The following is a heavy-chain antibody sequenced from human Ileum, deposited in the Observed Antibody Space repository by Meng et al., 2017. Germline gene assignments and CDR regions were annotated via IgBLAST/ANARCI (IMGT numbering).Heavy chain of an antibody. CDR2: ISQESGRT. Sequence: VHVRESGPGLVKPSGTLSLTCAVSGDSISSRDWWSWVRQPPGKGLEWIGEISQESGRTNYNPSLKSRVTISLDKSKNQFSLNLNSVTAADTAVYYCVRNEGYSLGDWGQGTLVTVSS. CDR3: VRNEGYSLGD. D-gene: IGHD2-21*01. V-gene: IGHV4-4*02. CDR1: GDSISSRDW. J-gene: IGHJ4*02.